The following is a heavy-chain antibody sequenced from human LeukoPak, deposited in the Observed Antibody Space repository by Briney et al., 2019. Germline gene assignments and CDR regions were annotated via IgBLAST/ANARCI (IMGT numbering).Heavy chain of an antibody. Sequence: SQTLSLTCTVFGGSISSGSYYWSWIRQPAGKGLEWIGRIYTSGSTNYNPSLKSRVTISVDTSKNQFSLKLSSVTAADTAVYYCASHYYDSSGYYFSPYYFDYWGQGTLVTVSS. V-gene: IGHV4-61*02. CDR1: GGSISSGSYY. CDR3: ASHYYDSSGYYFSPYYFDY. D-gene: IGHD3-22*01. CDR2: IYTSGST. J-gene: IGHJ4*02.